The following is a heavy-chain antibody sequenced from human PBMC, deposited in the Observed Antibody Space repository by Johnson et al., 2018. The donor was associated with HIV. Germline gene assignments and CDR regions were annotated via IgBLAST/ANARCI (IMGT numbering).Heavy chain of an antibody. Sequence: QVQLVESGGGVVQPGRSLRLSCAASGFTFSSYAMHWVRQAPGKGLAWVAVISYDGSNKYYADSVKGRFTISRDNSKNTLYLQMNSLRAEDTAVYYCARDGGILTGDAFDIWGQGTMVTVSS. V-gene: IGHV3-30*04. CDR3: ARDGGILTGDAFDI. D-gene: IGHD1-26*01. CDR2: ISYDGSNK. CDR1: GFTFSSYA. J-gene: IGHJ3*02.